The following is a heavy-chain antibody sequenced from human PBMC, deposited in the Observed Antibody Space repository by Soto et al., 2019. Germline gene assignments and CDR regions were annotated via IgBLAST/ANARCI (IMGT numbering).Heavy chain of an antibody. D-gene: IGHD3-16*02. J-gene: IGHJ4*02. CDR1: GFTFSSYA. CDR2: ISGSGGST. Sequence: GGSLRLSCAASGFTFSSYAMSWVRQAPGKGLEWVSAISGSGGSTYYADSVKGRFTISRDNSKNTLYLQMNSLRAEDTAVYYCAKDLPFMITFGGVINPLDYWGQGTLVTVSS. CDR3: AKDLPFMITFGGVINPLDY. V-gene: IGHV3-23*01.